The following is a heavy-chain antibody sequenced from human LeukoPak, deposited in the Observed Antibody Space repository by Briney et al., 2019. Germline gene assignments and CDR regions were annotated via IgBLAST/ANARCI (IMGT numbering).Heavy chain of an antibody. D-gene: IGHD3-3*01. CDR1: GGSVSSGSYY. CDR3: ARVGITIFGVVTAFDP. CDR2: IYYSGST. V-gene: IGHV4-61*01. Sequence: SETLSLTCTVSGGSVSSGSYYWSWIRQPPGKGLEWIGYIYYSGSTNYNPSLKSRVTISVDTSKNQFSLELSSVTAADTAVYYCARVGITIFGVVTAFDPWGQGTLVTVSS. J-gene: IGHJ5*02.